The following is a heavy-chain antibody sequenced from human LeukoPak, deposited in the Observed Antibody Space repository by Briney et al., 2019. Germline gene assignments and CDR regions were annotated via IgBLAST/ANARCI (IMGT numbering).Heavy chain of an antibody. Sequence: GESLKISCKGSGYIFTSYWIGWVRQMPGKSLEWMGIIYPANSDTKYSPSFQGQVTVSADKSISTAYLQWNSLKASDTAMYYCASPAYGDSTFDNWGQGTLVTVSS. CDR1: GYIFTSYW. V-gene: IGHV5-51*01. CDR3: ASPAYGDSTFDN. J-gene: IGHJ4*02. D-gene: IGHD4-17*01. CDR2: IYPANSDT.